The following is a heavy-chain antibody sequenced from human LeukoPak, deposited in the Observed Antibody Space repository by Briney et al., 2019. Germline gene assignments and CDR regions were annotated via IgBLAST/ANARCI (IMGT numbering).Heavy chain of an antibody. V-gene: IGHV5-51*01. CDR2: IYPGDSDT. J-gene: IGHJ4*02. CDR1: GYSFTSYW. D-gene: IGHD6-13*01. CDR3: ARTPLASSSWYYVWAGYYFDC. Sequence: GESLKISCKGSGYSFTSYWIGWVRQMPGKGLEWMGIIYPGDSDTRYSPSFQGQVTVSADKSISTAYLQWSSLKASDTAMYYCARTPLASSSWYYVWAGYYFDCWGQGTLVTVSS.